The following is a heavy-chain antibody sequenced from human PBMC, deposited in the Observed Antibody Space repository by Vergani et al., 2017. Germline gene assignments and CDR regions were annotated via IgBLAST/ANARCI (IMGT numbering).Heavy chain of an antibody. CDR1: GFTFSSYA. CDR3: AKLWSGYSDLDY. J-gene: IGHJ4*02. Sequence: EGQLVESGGGLVKPGGSLRLSCAASGFTFSSYAMSWVRQAPGKGLEWVSAISGSGGSTYYADSVKGRFTISRDNSKNTLYLQMNSLRAEDTAVYYCAKLWSGYSDLDYWGQGTLVTVSS. CDR2: ISGSGGST. V-gene: IGHV3-23*04. D-gene: IGHD3-3*01.